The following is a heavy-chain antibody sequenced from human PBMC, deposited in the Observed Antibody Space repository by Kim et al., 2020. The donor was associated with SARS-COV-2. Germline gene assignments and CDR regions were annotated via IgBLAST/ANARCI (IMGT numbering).Heavy chain of an antibody. D-gene: IGHD1-26*01. V-gene: IGHV3-7*03. CDR1: GFRFSDYW. CDR3: ARDRGIVGTFDI. CDR2: IKEDGTGK. Sequence: GGSLRLSCAASGFRFSDYWMSWVRQAPGKGLEWVANIKEDGTGKHYVDSVEGRFTISRDNAKNSLYLQMNSLRADDTAVYYCARDRGIVGTFDIWGQGTMVTVSS. J-gene: IGHJ3*02.